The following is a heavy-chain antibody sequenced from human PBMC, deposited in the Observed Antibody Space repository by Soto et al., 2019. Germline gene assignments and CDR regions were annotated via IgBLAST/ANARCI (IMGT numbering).Heavy chain of an antibody. J-gene: IGHJ5*02. CDR1: GGTFSSYT. CDR2: IIPILGIA. CDR3: ARGADYAEWWFGP. Sequence: QVQLVQSGAEVKKPGSSVKVSCKASGGTFSSYTISWVRQAPGQGLEWMGRIIPILGIANNAQKFQGRVMITADKSTSTAYMELSSLRSEDTAVYYCARGADYAEWWFGPWGQGTLVTVSS. D-gene: IGHD4-17*01. V-gene: IGHV1-69*02.